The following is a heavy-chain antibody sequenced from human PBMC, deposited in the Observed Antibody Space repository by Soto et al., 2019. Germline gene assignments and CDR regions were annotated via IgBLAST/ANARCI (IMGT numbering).Heavy chain of an antibody. CDR1: GINFNDYW. Sequence: PGGSLRLSCAASGINFNDYWMSWVRQAPGKGLEWVANIKEDGSSKYYVDSVKGRFTISRDNAKNSLYLQMNSLRAEDTAVYYCAKLGSLGHPYYYGMDVWGPGTTVTVSS. J-gene: IGHJ6*02. CDR3: AKLGSLGHPYYYGMDV. V-gene: IGHV3-7*03. CDR2: IKEDGSSK. D-gene: IGHD3-16*01.